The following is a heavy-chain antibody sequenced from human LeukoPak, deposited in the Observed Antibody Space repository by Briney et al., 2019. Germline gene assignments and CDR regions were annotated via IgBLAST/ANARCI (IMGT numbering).Heavy chain of an antibody. CDR2: ISNGAGST. V-gene: IGHV3-23*01. J-gene: IGHJ5*02. CDR3: AREMIDGVSRPFDA. D-gene: IGHD2-21*01. CDR1: GFIFSGYA. Sequence: GGSLRLSCAASGFIFSGYAMGWIRQAPGQGLEGVSSISNGAGSTYYADSVKGRFTISRDNSKNTLYLQMNSLRAEDTAVYYWAREMIDGVSRPFDAWGQGTLVTVSS.